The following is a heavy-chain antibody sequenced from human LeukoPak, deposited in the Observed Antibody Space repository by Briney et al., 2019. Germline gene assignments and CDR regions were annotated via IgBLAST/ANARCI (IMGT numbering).Heavy chain of an antibody. D-gene: IGHD3-3*01. CDR3: AKEYDLWHEQGNWFET. V-gene: IGHV1-8*03. CDR1: GYTFTSYY. Sequence: ASVKVSCKASGYTFTSYYINWVRQATGQGREWMGWMHPNSGNTGYAQKFQGRVTITRNTSISTAYMELSNLTSEDTAIYYCAKEYDLWHEQGNWFETWGQGALVTVSS. J-gene: IGHJ5*02. CDR2: MHPNSGNT.